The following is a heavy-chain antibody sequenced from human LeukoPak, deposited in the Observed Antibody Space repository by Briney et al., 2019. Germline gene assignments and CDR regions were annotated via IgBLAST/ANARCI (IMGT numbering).Heavy chain of an antibody. CDR1: GGSISSYY. J-gene: IGHJ6*02. CDR2: IYTSGST. Sequence: SETLSLTCTVSGGSISSYYWSWIRQPAGKGLEWIGRIYTSGSTNYNPSLKSRVTMSVDTSKNQFYLKLSSVTAADTAVYYCARTWSGYSYYYYGMDVWGQGTTVTVSS. CDR3: ARTWSGYSYYYYGMDV. D-gene: IGHD3-3*01. V-gene: IGHV4-4*07.